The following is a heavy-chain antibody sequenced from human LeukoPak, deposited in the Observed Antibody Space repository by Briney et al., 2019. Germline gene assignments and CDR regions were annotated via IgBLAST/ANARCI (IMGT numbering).Heavy chain of an antibody. V-gene: IGHV3-23*01. J-gene: IGHJ4*02. Sequence: GGSLRLSCAASGFTFSSYAMSWVRQAPGKGLEWVSAISGSGGSTYYADSVKGRFTISRDNSKNTLYLRMNSLRAEDTAVYYCAKDMTRYFDWLLSDYWGQGTLVTVSS. CDR3: AKDMTRYFDWLLSDY. CDR2: ISGSGGST. CDR1: GFTFSSYA. D-gene: IGHD3-9*01.